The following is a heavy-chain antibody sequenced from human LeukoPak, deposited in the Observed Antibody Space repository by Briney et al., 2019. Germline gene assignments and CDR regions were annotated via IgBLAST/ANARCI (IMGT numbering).Heavy chain of an antibody. J-gene: IGHJ4*02. CDR2: INGDGSST. Sequence: SGGSLRLSCAASGFTFSNYWMHWVRRAPGKWLVWVSRINGDGSSTSYADSVKGRFTISRDNAKNTLYLQMDSLRAEDTAVYYCARDPYGSGRYWGQGTRVTVSS. V-gene: IGHV3-74*01. CDR1: GFTFSNYW. D-gene: IGHD3-10*01. CDR3: ARDPYGSGRY.